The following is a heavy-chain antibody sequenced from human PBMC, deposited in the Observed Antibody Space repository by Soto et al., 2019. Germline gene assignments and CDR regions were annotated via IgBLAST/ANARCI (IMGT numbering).Heavy chain of an antibody. CDR3: AILGLNDTSAYGS. CDR1: GFTFSSYA. CDR2: ISGSGAGT. J-gene: IGHJ4*02. D-gene: IGHD3-22*01. V-gene: IGHV3-23*01. Sequence: EVQLLESGGGLVQPGGSLRLSFAASGFTFSSYAMRWVRRAPGKGLGWVSGISGSGAGTYYAASVKGRFTFSRANSKNTPYLQTNSLSAEDTAVYCCAILGLNDTSAYGSWGQGTLVTVSS.